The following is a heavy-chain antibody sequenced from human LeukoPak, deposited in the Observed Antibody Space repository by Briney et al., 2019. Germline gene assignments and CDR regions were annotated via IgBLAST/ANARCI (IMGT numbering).Heavy chain of an antibody. CDR3: ARLSGYRPDY. Sequence: SETLSLTCTVSGGSISSYYWGWIRQPPGKGLEWIGSIYYSGSTYYNPSLKSRVTISVDTSKNQFSLKLSSVTAADTAVYYCARLSGYRPDYWGQGTLVTVSS. D-gene: IGHD5-12*01. CDR1: GGSISSYY. CDR2: IYYSGST. V-gene: IGHV4-39*07. J-gene: IGHJ4*02.